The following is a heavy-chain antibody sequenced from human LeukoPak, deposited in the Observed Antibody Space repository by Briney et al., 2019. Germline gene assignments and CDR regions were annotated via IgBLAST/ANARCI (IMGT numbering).Heavy chain of an antibody. CDR3: ARTGMCSGGSCYDLFFDY. J-gene: IGHJ4*02. D-gene: IGHD2-15*01. V-gene: IGHV3-21*04. Sequence: GGSLRLSCAASGFTFSGYSMNWVRQAPGKGLEWVSSISSSSSYIYYADSVKGRFTISRDNAKNSLYLQMNSLRAEDTAVYYCARTGMCSGGSCYDLFFDYWGQGTLVTVSS. CDR2: ISSSSSYI. CDR1: GFTFSGYS.